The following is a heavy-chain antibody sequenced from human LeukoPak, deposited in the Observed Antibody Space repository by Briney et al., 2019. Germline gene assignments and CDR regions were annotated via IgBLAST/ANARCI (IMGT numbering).Heavy chain of an antibody. J-gene: IGHJ4*02. D-gene: IGHD3-16*01. CDR2: INHSGST. V-gene: IGHV4-34*01. Sequence: SETLPLTCAVYGGSFSGYYWSWIRQPPGKGLEWIGEINHSGSTNYNPSLKSRVTISVDTSKNQFSLKLSSVTAADTAVYYCARVGGGLRLGEFPDWGQGTLVTVSS. CDR3: ARVGGGLRLGEFPD. CDR1: GGSFSGYY.